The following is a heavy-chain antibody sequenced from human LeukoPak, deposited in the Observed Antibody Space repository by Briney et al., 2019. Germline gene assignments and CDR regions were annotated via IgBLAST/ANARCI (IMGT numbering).Heavy chain of an antibody. CDR1: GGSISSYY. CDR2: IYHSGST. CDR3: ARIGGSSWYYFDY. Sequence: PSETLSLTCTVSGGSISSYYWSWIRQPPGKGLEWIGYIYHSGSTYYNPSLKSRVTISVDRSKNQCSLKLSSVTAADTAVYYCARIGGSSWYYFDYWGQGTLVTVSS. D-gene: IGHD6-13*01. V-gene: IGHV4-59*12. J-gene: IGHJ4*02.